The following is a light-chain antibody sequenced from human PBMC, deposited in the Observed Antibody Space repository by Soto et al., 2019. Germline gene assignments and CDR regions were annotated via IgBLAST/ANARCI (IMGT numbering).Light chain of an antibody. Sequence: EIVMTQSPATLSVSPGERATLSCRASQSVSSNLAWYQQKPGQAPRLLIYGASTRATGIPARFSGSGSGTEFTLTISSLQSKDFAVYYCQQYDTWPPYTFGQGTKLESK. CDR3: QQYDTWPPYT. CDR2: GAS. CDR1: QSVSSN. J-gene: IGKJ2*01. V-gene: IGKV3-15*01.